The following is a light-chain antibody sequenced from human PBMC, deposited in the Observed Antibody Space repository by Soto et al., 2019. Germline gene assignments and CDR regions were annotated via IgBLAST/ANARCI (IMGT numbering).Light chain of an antibody. CDR1: EDINNF. CDR3: QQNGHLYT. CDR2: DAT. J-gene: IGKJ2*01. V-gene: IGKV1-33*01. Sequence: DIQLTQSPSSLSASVGDRVTITCQASEDINNFLNWYQHKPGRAPKLLIYDATNLEIGVPPRFSGGGSAKHFTFTITSLQNEDFATYFCQQNGHLYTFGQGTKLEI.